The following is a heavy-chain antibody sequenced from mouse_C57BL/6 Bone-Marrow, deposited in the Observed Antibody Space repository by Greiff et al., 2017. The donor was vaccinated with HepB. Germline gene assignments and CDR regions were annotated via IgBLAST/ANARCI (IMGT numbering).Heavy chain of an antibody. CDR2: ISSGGSYT. J-gene: IGHJ3*01. D-gene: IGHD1-1*01. V-gene: IGHV5-6*01. Sequence: EVMLVESGGDLVKPGGSLKLSCAASGFTFSSYGMSWVSQTPDKRLEWVATISSGGSYTYYPDSVKGRFTISRDNAKNTLYLQMSSLKSEDTAMYYCARHLSGTTVVAPFAYWGQGTLVTVSA. CDR1: GFTFSSYG. CDR3: ARHLSGTTVVAPFAY.